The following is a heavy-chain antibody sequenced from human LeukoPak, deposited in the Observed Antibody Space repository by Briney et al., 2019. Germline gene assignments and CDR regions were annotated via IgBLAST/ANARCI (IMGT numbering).Heavy chain of an antibody. CDR2: ISSSGSTI. Sequence: GGSLRLSCAASGFTFSDYYMSWIRQAPGKGLEWVSYISSSGSTIYYADSVKGRFTISRDNAKDSLYLQMNSLRAEDTAVYYCARDVAVARPFDYWGQGTLVTVSS. CDR3: ARDVAVARPFDY. CDR1: GFTFSDYY. D-gene: IGHD6-19*01. V-gene: IGHV3-11*01. J-gene: IGHJ4*02.